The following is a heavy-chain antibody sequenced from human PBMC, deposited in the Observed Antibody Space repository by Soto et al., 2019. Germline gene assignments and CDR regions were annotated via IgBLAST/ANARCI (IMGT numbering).Heavy chain of an antibody. V-gene: IGHV3-74*01. J-gene: IGHJ6*02. D-gene: IGHD3-10*01. CDR3: ERGIKIYCGRDV. CDR1: GITFSGYW. Sequence: GGSLRLSCAASGITFSGYWMHWLRQAPGKGLVWVSRINSDESSRSYADFVKGRFTISRDNAKNTVYLQMHSLRDEDTGVYYCERGIKIYCGRDVWGLGTALTVSS. CDR2: INSDESSR.